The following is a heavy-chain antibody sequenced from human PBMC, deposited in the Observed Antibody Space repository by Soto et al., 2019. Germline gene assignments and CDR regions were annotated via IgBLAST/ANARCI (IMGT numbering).Heavy chain of an antibody. CDR3: ARDSGSMVRGVMGYYYYGMDV. CDR2: IIPIFGTA. D-gene: IGHD3-10*01. CDR1: GGTFSSYA. V-gene: IGHV1-69*01. Sequence: QVQLVQSGAEVQKPGSSVKVSCKASGGTFSSYAISWVRQAPGQGLEWMGGIIPIFGTANYAQKFQGRVTITADEFTSTAYMELSSLRSEDTAVYYCARDSGSMVRGVMGYYYYGMDVWGQGTTVTVSS. J-gene: IGHJ6*02.